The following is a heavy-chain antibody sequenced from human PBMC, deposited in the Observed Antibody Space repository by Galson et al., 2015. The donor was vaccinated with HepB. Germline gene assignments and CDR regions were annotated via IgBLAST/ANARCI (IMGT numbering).Heavy chain of an antibody. CDR2: IWGSGGST. CDR3: AGDLSGAARYFDY. D-gene: IGHD6-6*01. CDR1: GLTFSSYA. J-gene: IGHJ4*02. V-gene: IGHV3-23*01. Sequence: SLRLSCAASGLTFSSYAMRWVRQAPGKGLEWVSAIWGSGGSTYYADSVKGRFTISRDNSKNTLYLQMNSLRAEDTAVYYCAGDLSGAARYFDYWGQGTLVTVSS.